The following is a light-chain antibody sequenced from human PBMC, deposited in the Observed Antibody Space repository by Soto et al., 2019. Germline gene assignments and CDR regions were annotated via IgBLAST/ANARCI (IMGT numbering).Light chain of an antibody. Sequence: QSVLTQPASVSGSPGQSITISCTGTSSDVGDYNYVSWYQQHPGKAPKLMIYDVSNRPSGVSNRFSGYKSGKTASLTISGLQAEDEADYYCCSYAGDSTPYVFGTGTKVTVL. CDR2: DVS. V-gene: IGLV2-14*01. CDR1: SSDVGDYNY. J-gene: IGLJ1*01. CDR3: CSYAGDSTPYV.